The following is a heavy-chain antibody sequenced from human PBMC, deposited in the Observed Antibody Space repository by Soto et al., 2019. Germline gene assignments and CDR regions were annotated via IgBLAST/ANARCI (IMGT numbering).Heavy chain of an antibody. D-gene: IGHD3-10*01. V-gene: IGHV2-5*02. CDR2: IYWDDDK. Sequence: QITLKESGPTLVKPTQTLTLTCTFSGFSLSTSGVGVGWIRQPPGKALEWLALIYWDDDKRYSPSLKSRLTITKDTSKNQVVLTMTNMDPVDTATYYCAHGFYGSGTSPGSYPHWYFDLWGRGTLVTVSS. CDR1: GFSLSTSGVG. J-gene: IGHJ2*01. CDR3: AHGFYGSGTSPGSYPHWYFDL.